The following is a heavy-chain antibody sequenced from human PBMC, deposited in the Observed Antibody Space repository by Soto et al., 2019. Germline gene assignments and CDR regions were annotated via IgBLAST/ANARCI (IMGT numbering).Heavy chain of an antibody. J-gene: IGHJ4*02. Sequence: QVQLVESGGGVVQPGRSLRLSCAASGFTFSSYGMHWVRQAPGKGLEWVAVIWYDGSNKYYADSVKGRFTISRDNSKNTLYLQMNSLRDEDTAVYYCARDRNREAAAVDYWGQGTLVTVSS. D-gene: IGHD6-13*01. V-gene: IGHV3-33*01. CDR2: IWYDGSNK. CDR1: GFTFSSYG. CDR3: ARDRNREAAAVDY.